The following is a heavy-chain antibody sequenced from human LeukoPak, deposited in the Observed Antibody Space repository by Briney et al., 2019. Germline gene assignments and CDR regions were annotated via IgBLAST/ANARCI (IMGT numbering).Heavy chain of an antibody. CDR3: ARHSRSAYTGYENAFDF. D-gene: IGHD5-12*01. CDR2: IYNSPIP. J-gene: IGHJ3*01. V-gene: IGHV4-39*01. CDR1: GGSISSSSHY. Sequence: HSETLSLTCKVSGGSISSSSHYWGWHRQPPGKGGEGIGNIYNSPIPHYNPSLKTRIPMSVDTSKNHFSLKLNSVTAADTGIYYCARHSRSAYTGYENAFDFWGQGTMVTVSS.